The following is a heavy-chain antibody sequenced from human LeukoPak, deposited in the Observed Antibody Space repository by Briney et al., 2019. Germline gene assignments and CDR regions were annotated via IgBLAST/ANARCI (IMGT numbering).Heavy chain of an antibody. CDR1: GFIFSDHY. D-gene: IGHD2-15*01. V-gene: IGHV3-7*01. J-gene: IGHJ6*02. CDR2: IRYDGNEK. Sequence: GGSLRLSCAASGFIFSDHYMSWVRQAPGKGLECVASIRYDGNEKYYMESVKGRFTTSRDHAKNALYLQIDSLRAEDTARYLCARDRRRGVASYGLDVWGQGTTVTVSS. CDR3: ARDRRRGVASYGLDV.